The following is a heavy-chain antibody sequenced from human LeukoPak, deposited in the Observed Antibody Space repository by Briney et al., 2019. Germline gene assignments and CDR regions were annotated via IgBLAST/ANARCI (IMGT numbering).Heavy chain of an antibody. J-gene: IGHJ4*02. V-gene: IGHV3-21*01. CDR3: ARGHTAVTRHFDF. Sequence: GSLRLSCEASGFTFTTYSMTWVRRAPGKGLEWVSIISSGSSAIFSADALKGRFTISRDDAKNLLYLDMNSLRAEDTAVYYCARGHTAVTRHFDFWGQGTLVTVSS. CDR2: ISSGSSAI. CDR1: GFTFTTYS. D-gene: IGHD4-17*01.